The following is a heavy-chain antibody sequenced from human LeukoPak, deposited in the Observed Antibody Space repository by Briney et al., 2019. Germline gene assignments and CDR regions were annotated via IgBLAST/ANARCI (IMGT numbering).Heavy chain of an antibody. J-gene: IGHJ6*03. V-gene: IGHV1-8*03. CDR3: ARGRCSSTSCYGDYYYYYMDV. CDR2: MNPNSGNT. Sequence: ASLKVSCKASVYTFTSYDINWVRQATGQGLEWMGWMNPNSGNTGYAQKFQGRVTNTRNTSISTAYMELSSLRSEDTAVYYCARGRCSSTSCYGDYYYYYMDVWGKGTTVTVSS. D-gene: IGHD2-2*01. CDR1: VYTFTSYD.